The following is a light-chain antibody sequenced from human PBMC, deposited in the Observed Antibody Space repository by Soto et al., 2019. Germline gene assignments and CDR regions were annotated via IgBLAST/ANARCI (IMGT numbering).Light chain of an antibody. CDR3: SSYSGSNNWV. V-gene: IGLV2-8*01. CDR1: SSDVGGYNY. J-gene: IGLJ3*02. CDR2: EVS. Sequence: QSVLTQPPSASGSPGQSVTISCTGTSSDVGGYNYVSWYQQQPGQAPTLMIPEVSTRPSGVPDRFSGSKSGNTASLTVSGLQAEDEADYYCSSYSGSNNWVFGGGTKLTVL.